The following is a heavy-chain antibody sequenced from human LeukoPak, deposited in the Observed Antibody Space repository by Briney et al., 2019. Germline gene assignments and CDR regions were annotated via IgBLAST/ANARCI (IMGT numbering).Heavy chain of an antibody. J-gene: IGHJ4*02. D-gene: IGHD1-26*01. V-gene: IGHV1-3*01. Sequence: GASVKVSCKASGYTFTSYSMHWVRQAPGQRLEWMGWINAGNGNTKYSQKFQGRVTITRDTSASTAYMELSSLRSEDTAVYYCARDSGSPMTFWYWGQGTLVTVSS. CDR3: ARDSGSPMTFWY. CDR1: GYTFTSYS. CDR2: INAGNGNT.